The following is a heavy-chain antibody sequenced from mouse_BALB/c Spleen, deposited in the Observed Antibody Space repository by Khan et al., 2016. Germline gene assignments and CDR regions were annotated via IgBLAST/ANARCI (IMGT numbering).Heavy chain of an antibody. J-gene: IGHJ2*01. Sequence: EVQLQESGPGLVKPSQSLSLTCTVTGYSITSDYAWNWIRQFPGNKLEWMGYISYSGSTSYNPSLKSRISITRDTSKNQFFLQLNSVTTEDTAKYYCARSNYGYDGFCFDYWGQGTTLTVSS. CDR3: ARSNYGYDGFCFDY. CDR2: ISYSGST. V-gene: IGHV3-2*02. D-gene: IGHD2-2*01. CDR1: GYSITSDYA.